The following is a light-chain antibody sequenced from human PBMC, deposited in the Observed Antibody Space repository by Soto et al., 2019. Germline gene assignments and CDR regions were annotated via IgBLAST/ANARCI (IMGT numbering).Light chain of an antibody. Sequence: EIVLTQSPGTLSLSPGERATLSCRASQSISSNYLAWYQQKPGQAPRLLIYGASSRATGIPDRFSGSGSGTDFTLTISRLEPEDSAIYYCQQYGSWTFGQGTKVE. V-gene: IGKV3-20*01. CDR1: QSISSNY. J-gene: IGKJ1*01. CDR2: GAS. CDR3: QQYGSWT.